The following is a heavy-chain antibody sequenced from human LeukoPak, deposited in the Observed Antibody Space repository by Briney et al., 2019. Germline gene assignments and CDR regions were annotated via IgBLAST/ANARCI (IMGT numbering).Heavy chain of an antibody. CDR1: GYTFTSYY. CDR2: INPNAGTT. Sequence: ASVKVSCKASGYTFTSYYMHWVRQAPGQGLEWMGVINPNAGTTSYAQKFQGRVTVTRDTSTSTVYMELSSLRSEDTAVYYCARDLSGGKLRYFDWLPPDYWGQGTLVTVSS. V-gene: IGHV1-46*01. J-gene: IGHJ4*02. D-gene: IGHD3-9*01. CDR3: ARDLSGGKLRYFDWLPPDY.